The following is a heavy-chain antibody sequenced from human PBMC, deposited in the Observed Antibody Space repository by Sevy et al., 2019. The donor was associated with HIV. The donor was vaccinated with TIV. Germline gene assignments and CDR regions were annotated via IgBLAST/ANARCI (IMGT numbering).Heavy chain of an antibody. V-gene: IGHV4-39*01. Sequence: SETLSFTCTVSGDSISSQSYYWAWIRQSPGKGLEWIASIYYRGSSYYNLSLRGRVTISVDTSKEQISLKLSSVTAADTAVYFCARQVRFSGVIINHFDYWGHGTLVTVSS. CDR1: GDSISSQSYY. CDR3: ARQVRFSGVIINHFDY. D-gene: IGHD3-3*01. CDR2: IYYRGSS. J-gene: IGHJ4*01.